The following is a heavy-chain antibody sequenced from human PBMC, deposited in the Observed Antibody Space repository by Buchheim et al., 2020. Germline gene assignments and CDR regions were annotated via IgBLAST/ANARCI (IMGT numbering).Heavy chain of an antibody. V-gene: IGHV3-23*01. J-gene: IGHJ5*02. CDR1: GFTFSSYA. Sequence: EVQLLESGGGLVQPGGSLRLSCAASGFTFSSYAMSWVRQAPGKGLEWVSAISGSGGSTYYADSVKGRFTISRYNAKNKLYLQMNSLRAEDTAVYYCAKDPLYGSGSYDWFDPWGQGTL. D-gene: IGHD3-10*01. CDR2: ISGSGGST. CDR3: AKDPLYGSGSYDWFDP.